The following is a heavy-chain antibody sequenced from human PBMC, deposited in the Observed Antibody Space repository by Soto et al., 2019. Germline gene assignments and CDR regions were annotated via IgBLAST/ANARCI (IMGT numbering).Heavy chain of an antibody. CDR2: INAGNGKT. CDR3: ARGAPGIAAAGHNWFDP. Sequence: ASVKVSCKASGYTFTSYAMHWVRQAPGQRLEWMGWINAGNGKTKYSQKLQGRVNITRDTSTSTDYMELSSLRSEDTAFYYCARGAPGIAAAGHNWFDPWGQGTLVTVSS. V-gene: IGHV1-3*01. CDR1: GYTFTSYA. J-gene: IGHJ5*02. D-gene: IGHD6-13*01.